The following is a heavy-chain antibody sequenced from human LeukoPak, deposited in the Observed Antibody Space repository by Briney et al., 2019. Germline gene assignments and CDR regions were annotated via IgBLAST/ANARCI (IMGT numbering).Heavy chain of an antibody. CDR1: GGSISSYY. D-gene: IGHD4-23*01. Sequence: PSETLSLTCTVSGGSISSYYWSWLGQPPGKGLEWIGYIYYSGSTNYNPSLKSRVTISVDTSKNQFSLKLSSVTAADTAVYYYARHYYGGNHDAFDIWGQGTMVTVSS. V-gene: IGHV4-59*08. J-gene: IGHJ3*02. CDR3: ARHYYGGNHDAFDI. CDR2: IYYSGST.